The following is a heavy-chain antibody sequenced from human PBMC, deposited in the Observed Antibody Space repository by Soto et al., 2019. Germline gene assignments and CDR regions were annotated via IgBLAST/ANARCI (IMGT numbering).Heavy chain of an antibody. D-gene: IGHD3-10*01. CDR2: IYYSGGT. CDR3: AKGVRGVPTWFDP. J-gene: IGHJ5*02. CDR1: GGSISNSANH. V-gene: IGHV4-31*03. Sequence: QVQLQESGPGLVRPSQTLSLSCTVSGGSISNSANHWSWIRQHPGEGLEWIGYIYYSGGTYYSPSLKSRVTMSIEGSKTQSSLTLSSLTAADPAAYYCAKGVRGVPTWFDPWGQGTLVTVSS.